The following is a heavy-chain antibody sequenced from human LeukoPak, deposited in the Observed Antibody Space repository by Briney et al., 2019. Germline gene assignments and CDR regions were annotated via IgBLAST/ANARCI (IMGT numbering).Heavy chain of an antibody. CDR2: IYHSGST. CDR1: GYSISSGYY. J-gene: IGHJ5*02. Sequence: SETLSLICTVSGYSISSGYYWGWIRQPPGKGLEWIGSIYHSGSTYSNPSLKSRVTISVDTSKNQFSLKMSSVTAADTAVYYCARVGYCSSTSCYTPWFDPWGQGTLVTVSS. V-gene: IGHV4-38-2*02. CDR3: ARVGYCSSTSCYTPWFDP. D-gene: IGHD2-2*02.